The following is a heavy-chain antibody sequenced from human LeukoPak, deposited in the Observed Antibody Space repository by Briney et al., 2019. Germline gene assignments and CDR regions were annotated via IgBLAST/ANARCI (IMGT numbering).Heavy chain of an antibody. V-gene: IGHV4-59*12. D-gene: IGHD2-2*01. CDR1: GGSISSYY. CDR3: ARDLVPTALRWDYYYYMDV. J-gene: IGHJ6*03. CDR2: IYYSGST. Sequence: SETLSLTCTVSGGSISSYYWSWIRQPPGKGLEWIGYIYYSGSTNYNPSLKSRVTISVDTSKNQFSLKLSSVTAADTAVYYCARDLVPTALRWDYYYYMDVWGKGTTVTVSS.